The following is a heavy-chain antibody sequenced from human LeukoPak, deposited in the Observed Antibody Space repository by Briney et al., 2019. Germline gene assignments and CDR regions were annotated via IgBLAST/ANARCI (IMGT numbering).Heavy chain of an antibody. Sequence: GSLILPCAASGFSFSSYAMAWVRQAPGKGLEWVSTISGSGGSTHYGDSVKGRFTISRDNYKNTLYLQMNSLRAEDTAVYYCAKDPYYYDSSGYGYGMDVWGQGTTVTVSS. CDR3: AKDPYYYDSSGYGYGMDV. D-gene: IGHD3-22*01. CDR2: ISGSGGST. V-gene: IGHV3-23*01. CDR1: GFSFSSYA. J-gene: IGHJ6*02.